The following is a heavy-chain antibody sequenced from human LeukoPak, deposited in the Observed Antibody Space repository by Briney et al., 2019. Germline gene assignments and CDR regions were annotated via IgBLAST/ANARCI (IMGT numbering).Heavy chain of an antibody. CDR1: GFTFSNYN. D-gene: IGHD3-16*01. J-gene: IGHJ4*02. CDR2: ISSSGSTT. CDR3: ARDLLSVGEF. Sequence: PGGSLRLSCAASGFTFSNYNMSWVRQAPGKGLEWVSYISSSGSTTYYAHSVKGRFTISRDNAKNSLYLQMNSLRAEDTAVYYCARDLLSVGEFWGQGTLVTVSS. V-gene: IGHV3-48*04.